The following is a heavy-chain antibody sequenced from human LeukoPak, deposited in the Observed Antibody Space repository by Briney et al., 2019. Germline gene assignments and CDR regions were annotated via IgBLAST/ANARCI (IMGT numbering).Heavy chain of an antibody. CDR3: ARDRSYSGSYYFDY. V-gene: IGHV3-11*01. D-gene: IGHD1-26*01. CDR1: GFIFSDYY. CDR2: ISSSGSTI. Sequence: PGGSLRLSCAASGFIFSDYYMSWIRQAPGKGLEWVSYISSSGSTIYYADSVKGRFTISRDNAKNSLYLQMNSLRAEDTAGYYCARDRSYSGSYYFDYWGQGTLVTVSS. J-gene: IGHJ4*02.